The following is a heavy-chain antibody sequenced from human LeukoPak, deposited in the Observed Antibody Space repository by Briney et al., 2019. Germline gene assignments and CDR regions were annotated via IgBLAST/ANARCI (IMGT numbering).Heavy chain of an antibody. V-gene: IGHV4-34*01. D-gene: IGHD2-2*01. CDR1: GGSFSGYY. CDR2: INHSGST. CDR3: ARGASSFDC. J-gene: IGHJ4*02. Sequence: SETLSLTCAVYGGSFSGYYWSWIRQPPGKGLEWIGEINHSGSTNYNPSLKSRVTILLDMSKNQFPLKLSSVTAADTAVYYCARGASSFDCWGQGTLVTVSS.